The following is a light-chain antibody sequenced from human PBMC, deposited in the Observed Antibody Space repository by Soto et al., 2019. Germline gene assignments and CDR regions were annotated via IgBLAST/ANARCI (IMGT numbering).Light chain of an antibody. CDR2: AAS. Sequence: DIQMTQSPSSLSASVGDRVTITCRASETISRSLNWVQQKPGKAPKLLIYAASILQNEVPSRFSGSGSGTDFTLSITSLQFEDFATYYCQQTHSVPLTFGQGTRLEI. CDR3: QQTHSVPLT. V-gene: IGKV1-39*01. CDR1: ETISRS. J-gene: IGKJ5*01.